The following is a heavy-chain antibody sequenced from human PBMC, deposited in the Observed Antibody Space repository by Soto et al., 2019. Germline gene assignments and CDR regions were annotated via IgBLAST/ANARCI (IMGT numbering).Heavy chain of an antibody. V-gene: IGHV3-30-3*01. CDR1: GFTFSSYA. CDR3: ATATLGSLQLVSSYYYYYGMDV. J-gene: IGHJ6*02. D-gene: IGHD6-6*01. Sequence: QVQLVESGGGVVQPGRSLRLSCAASGFTFSSYAMHWVRQAPGKGLEWVAVISYDGSNKYYADSVKGRFTISRDNSKKTLYLQMKSLRAEDTAVYYCATATLGSLQLVSSYYYYYGMDVWGQGTTVTVSS. CDR2: ISYDGSNK.